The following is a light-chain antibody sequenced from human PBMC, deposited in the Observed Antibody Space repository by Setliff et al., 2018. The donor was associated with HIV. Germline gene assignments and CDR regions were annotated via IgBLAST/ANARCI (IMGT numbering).Light chain of an antibody. J-gene: IGLJ1*01. CDR3: SPYTGSSTFVV. Sequence: QSALTQPPSVSGSPGQSVTISCTGTSSDIGLYYRVSWYHQPPGTTPKLMIYEVSNRPSGVPDRFSGSKSGNTASLTISGLHAEDEGDYYCSPYTGSSTFVVFGTGTKVTVL. V-gene: IGLV2-18*02. CDR2: EVS. CDR1: SSDIGLYYR.